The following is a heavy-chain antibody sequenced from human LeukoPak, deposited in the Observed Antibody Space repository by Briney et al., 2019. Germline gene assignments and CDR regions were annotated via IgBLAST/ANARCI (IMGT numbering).Heavy chain of an antibody. V-gene: IGHV3-74*01. CDR2: IDPHGTIT. J-gene: IGHJ4*02. D-gene: IGHD7-27*01. Sequence: GGSLRLSCAASGFTFDDYGMSWVRQAPGKGLGWVSRIDPHGTITFYADSVKGRFTISRDNAKNTVYLQMNSLRAEDTAVYYCARDFDWGSGLWGQGTLVTVSS. CDR1: GFTFDDYG. CDR3: ARDFDWGSGL.